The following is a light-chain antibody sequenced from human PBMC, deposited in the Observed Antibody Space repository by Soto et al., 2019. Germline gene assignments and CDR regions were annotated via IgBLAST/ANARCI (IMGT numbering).Light chain of an antibody. CDR1: QSITTY. CDR2: AAS. CDR3: QQSYSTPWT. Sequence: DIQMTQSPSSLSASVGDRLTITCRASQSITTYLNWYRQKPGKAPELLIYAASNLQSGVPSRFSGSGSGTEFTLNINSLQPEDFATYYCQQSYSTPWTVGQGTKVDIK. J-gene: IGKJ1*01. V-gene: IGKV1-39*01.